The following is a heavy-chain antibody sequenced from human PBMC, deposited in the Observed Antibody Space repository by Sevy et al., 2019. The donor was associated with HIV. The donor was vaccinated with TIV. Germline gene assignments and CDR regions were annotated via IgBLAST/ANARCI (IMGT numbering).Heavy chain of an antibody. CDR2: IYYTGST. CDR1: GGSISSDSYY. Sequence: SETLSLTCIVSGGSISSDSYYWGWIRQPPGKGLEWIGSIYYTGSTYYNPSLKSRVTISSDTSKNQFSLRLSSVTAADTALYFCARPSSLYYYYAMDAWGQGTTVTVSS. V-gene: IGHV4-39*01. D-gene: IGHD3-10*01. CDR3: ARPSSLYYYYAMDA. J-gene: IGHJ6*02.